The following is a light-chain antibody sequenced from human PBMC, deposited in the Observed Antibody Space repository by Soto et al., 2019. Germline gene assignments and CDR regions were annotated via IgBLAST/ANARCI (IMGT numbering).Light chain of an antibody. CDR3: QQYGSSPPK. Sequence: IVLTQSPGTLSLSPGERATLSCRASQSVSSSYLAWYQQKPGQAPRLLIYGASSRATGIPDRFSGSGSGTDFTLTISRLEPEDFAVYYCQQYGSSPPKFGQGTKVEIK. V-gene: IGKV3-20*01. CDR2: GAS. J-gene: IGKJ1*01. CDR1: QSVSSSY.